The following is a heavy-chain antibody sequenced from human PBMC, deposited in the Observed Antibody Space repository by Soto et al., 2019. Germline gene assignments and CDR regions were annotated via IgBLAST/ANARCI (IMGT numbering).Heavy chain of an antibody. CDR2: INHSGST. V-gene: IGHV4-34*01. J-gene: IGHJ5*02. Sequence: QVQLQQWGAGLLKPSETLYLTCAVYGGSFSGYYWSWIRHPPGKGLEWIGEINHSGSTNYNPTLKSRLTISVDPSKNQFSLKLSSVTAADTAVYYCARGLNWFDPWGQGTLVTVSS. CDR1: GGSFSGYY. CDR3: ARGLNWFDP.